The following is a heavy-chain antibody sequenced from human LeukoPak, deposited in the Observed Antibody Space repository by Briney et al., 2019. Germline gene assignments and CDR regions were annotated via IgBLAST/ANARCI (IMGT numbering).Heavy chain of an antibody. Sequence: PGGSLRLSCAASGFTFSSYGMHWVRQAPGKGLEWVAVISYDGSNKYYADSVKGRFTISRDNSKNTLYLQMNSLRAEDTAVYYCANLGAAAGNLNPPTYYYYGMDVWGQGTTVTVSS. J-gene: IGHJ6*02. V-gene: IGHV3-30*18. CDR3: ANLGAAAGNLNPPTYYYYGMDV. CDR1: GFTFSSYG. CDR2: ISYDGSNK. D-gene: IGHD6-13*01.